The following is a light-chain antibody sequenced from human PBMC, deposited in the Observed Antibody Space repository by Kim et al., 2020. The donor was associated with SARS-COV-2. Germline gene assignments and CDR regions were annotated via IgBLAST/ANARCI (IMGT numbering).Light chain of an antibody. J-gene: IGKJ4*01. CDR2: GAS. Sequence: EILMTQSPATLSVSPGERATLSCRASQNVNSYLVWYQQKLGQAPRLLIYGASTRATGIPARFSGSGSGTEFTLTISSLQSEDFAVYYCQQHDDWPLTFGGGTKVDIK. CDR1: QNVNSY. V-gene: IGKV3-15*01. CDR3: QQHDDWPLT.